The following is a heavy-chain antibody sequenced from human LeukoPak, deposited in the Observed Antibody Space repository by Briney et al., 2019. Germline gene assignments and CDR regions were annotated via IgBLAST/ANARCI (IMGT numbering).Heavy chain of an antibody. Sequence: PSETLSLTCAVYGGSFSGYYWSWIRQPPGKGLEWIGEINHSGSTNYNPSLKSRVTISVDTSKNQFSLKLSSVTAADTAVYYCARGPNSSSWYFDYWGQGTLVTVSS. D-gene: IGHD6-13*01. CDR3: ARGPNSSSWYFDY. J-gene: IGHJ4*02. CDR2: INHSGST. CDR1: GGSFSGYY. V-gene: IGHV4-34*01.